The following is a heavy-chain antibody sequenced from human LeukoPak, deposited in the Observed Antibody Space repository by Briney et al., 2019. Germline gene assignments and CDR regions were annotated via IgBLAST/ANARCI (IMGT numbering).Heavy chain of an antibody. CDR1: GFSFGSKA. CDR2: ISGTGGSI. CDR3: AKGMGGLPTCMDV. Sequence: QPGGSLRLSCAASGFSFGSKAMSWVRQAPGKGLEWVSAISGTGGSIYYADSVKGRFTISRDNSKSTLYLQMNSLRAEDTAVYYCAKGMGGLPTCMDVWGKGTTVTVSS. D-gene: IGHD3-16*01. J-gene: IGHJ6*03. V-gene: IGHV3-23*01.